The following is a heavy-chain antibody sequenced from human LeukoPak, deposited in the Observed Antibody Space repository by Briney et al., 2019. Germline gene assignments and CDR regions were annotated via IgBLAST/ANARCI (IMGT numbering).Heavy chain of an antibody. J-gene: IGHJ4*02. CDR1: GFTFSSYA. V-gene: IGHV3-23*01. CDR2: IGGRGDNI. CDR3: ANHRDGYNSGDY. Sequence: GGTLRLSCAASGFTFSSYAMGWVRQAPGKGLEWVSTIGGRGDNIYYADSVKGRFTISRDNSKNTLYLQMNSLRAEDTAVYYCANHRDGYNSGDYWGQGTLVTVSS. D-gene: IGHD5-24*01.